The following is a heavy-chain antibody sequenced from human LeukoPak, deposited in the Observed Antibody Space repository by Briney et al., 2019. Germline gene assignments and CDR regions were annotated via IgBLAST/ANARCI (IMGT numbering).Heavy chain of an antibody. CDR3: ARVARCTSCFDVDY. V-gene: IGHV4-4*07. CDR1: GGSISSYY. Sequence: SETLSLTCTVSGGSISSYYWSWIRQPAGKGLEWIGRIYTSGSTNYNPSLKSRVTMSLDTSKNQFSLTLSSVTAADTAVYYCARVARCTSCFDVDYWGQGTLVTVSS. CDR2: IYTSGST. J-gene: IGHJ4*02. D-gene: IGHD2-2*01.